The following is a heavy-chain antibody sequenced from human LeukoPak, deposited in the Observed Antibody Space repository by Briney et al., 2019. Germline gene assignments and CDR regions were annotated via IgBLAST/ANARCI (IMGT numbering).Heavy chain of an antibody. V-gene: IGHV5-51*01. J-gene: IGHJ6*04. CDR1: GYTFTGDW. CDR2: IYPGDSDT. D-gene: IGHD7-27*01. Sequence: GESLKISCKASGYTFTGDWIGWVRQMPGKGLEWMGIIYPGDSDTKYNAPFQGQVTISADKSISTAYLQWGSLKASDTATYYWPRPASWGGITAGPLYLTVWAKGPTVTVSS. CDR3: PRPASWGGITAGPLYLTV.